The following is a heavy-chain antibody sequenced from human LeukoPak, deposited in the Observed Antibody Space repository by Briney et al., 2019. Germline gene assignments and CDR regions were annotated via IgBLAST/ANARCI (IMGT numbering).Heavy chain of an antibody. Sequence: GGSLRLSCAASGFTFNNAWMGWVRQAPGKGLEWVGRIKSKTDGGTTDYAAPVKGRFTISRDDSKNTLYLQMNSLKTEDTAVYYCTTTIRLRWLLSGPWGQGTLVTVSS. V-gene: IGHV3-15*01. CDR2: IKSKTDGGTT. D-gene: IGHD4-23*01. J-gene: IGHJ5*02. CDR3: TTTIRLRWLLSGP. CDR1: GFTFNNAW.